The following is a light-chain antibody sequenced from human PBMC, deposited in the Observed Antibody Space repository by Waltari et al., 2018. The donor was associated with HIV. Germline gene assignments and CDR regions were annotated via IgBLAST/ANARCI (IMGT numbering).Light chain of an antibody. Sequence: QPVVTQSSSASASLGSSLKFNCTLDSAPRHYVISWHQQQAGEAPRYLMRLGGLGGYNKGRGVPGLCSESTAGADRYLTISNVQEEEETNYYCVTWDRDFVVFGGGTKLSVL. J-gene: IGLJ2*01. V-gene: IGLV4-60*01. CDR1: SAPRHYV. CDR2: LGGLGGY. CDR3: VTWDRDFVV.